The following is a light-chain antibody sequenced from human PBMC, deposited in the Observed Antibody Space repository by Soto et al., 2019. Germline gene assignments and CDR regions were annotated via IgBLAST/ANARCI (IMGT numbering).Light chain of an antibody. J-gene: IGKJ5*01. CDR3: QQLNYWPRIT. CDR1: QSVSDN. Sequence: EIVMTQSPATLSVSAGDRATLSCRASQSVSDNLAWYQQKPGQAPRLLIYGASIRATGVPARLSGSGYGTEFTLTISNLQSDDFAVYYCQQLNYWPRITFGQGTRLEIK. V-gene: IGKV3-15*01. CDR2: GAS.